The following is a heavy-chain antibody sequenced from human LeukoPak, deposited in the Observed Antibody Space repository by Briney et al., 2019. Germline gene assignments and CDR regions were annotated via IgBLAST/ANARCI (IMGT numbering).Heavy chain of an antibody. CDR1: GGSFSGYY. CDR3: AREDSGYHY. CDR2: INHSGST. D-gene: IGHD5-12*01. V-gene: IGHV4-34*01. J-gene: IGHJ4*02. Sequence: SETLSLTCAVYGGSFSGYYWSWIRQPPGKGLEWIGEINHSGSTNYNPSLKSRVTISVDTSKNHFSLKLTSVTAADTAVYYCAREDSGYHYWGQGTLVTVSS.